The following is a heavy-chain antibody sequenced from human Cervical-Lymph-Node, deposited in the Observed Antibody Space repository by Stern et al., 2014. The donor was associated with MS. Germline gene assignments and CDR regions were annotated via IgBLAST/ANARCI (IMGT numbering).Heavy chain of an antibody. CDR2: IYPGDSET. V-gene: IGHV5-51*03. D-gene: IGHD1-26*01. J-gene: IGHJ4*02. CDR1: GYSFINYW. CDR3: ARMIVGASAFDY. Sequence: EVQLVQSGAEVTKPGESLRISCKGSGYSFINYWNGWVRQMHGKGLECMGIIYPGDSETRYTPSFQGQRTTPADKSISTAYLQLSSLKASDSAMYYCARMIVGASAFDYWGQGTLVTVSS.